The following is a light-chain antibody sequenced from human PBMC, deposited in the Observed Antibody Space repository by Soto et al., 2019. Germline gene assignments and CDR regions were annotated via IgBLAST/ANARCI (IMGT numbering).Light chain of an antibody. J-gene: IGLJ2*01. CDR2: EVS. Sequence: QSVLTQPPSASGSPGQSVTISCSGTSSDVGSYNYVSWYQQHPGKAPKLMISEVSKRPSGVPDRFSGSKSGNTASLTVSGLQAEDEANYYCSSYAGSNKVVFGGGTKLTVL. CDR1: SSDVGSYNY. V-gene: IGLV2-8*01. CDR3: SSYAGSNKVV.